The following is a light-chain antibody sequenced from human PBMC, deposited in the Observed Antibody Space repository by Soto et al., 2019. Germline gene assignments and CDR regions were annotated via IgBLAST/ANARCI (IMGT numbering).Light chain of an antibody. CDR2: GAS. V-gene: IGKV3D-15*01. CDR1: QSVSSN. CDR3: QQYNNWPPWT. J-gene: IGKJ1*01. Sequence: ERVMTQSPATLSVSPGERATLSCRASQSVSSNLAWYQQKPGQAPRLLIYGASTRATGIPARFSGSGSGTEFTLTISSRQSEYFAVYYCQQYNNWPPWTFGQGTKVEIK.